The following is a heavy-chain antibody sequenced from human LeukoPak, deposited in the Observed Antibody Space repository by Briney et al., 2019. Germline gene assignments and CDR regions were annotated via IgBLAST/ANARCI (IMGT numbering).Heavy chain of an antibody. Sequence: AGGSLRLSCAASRFTFSSYSMHWVRQAPGKGLEWVALISKDGSITFYADSVKGRFTISRDNSKNTLYLQINSLRTEDTSVYFCARGSYGDFYFDYWGQGTLVTVSS. CDR3: ARGSYGDFYFDY. V-gene: IGHV3-30*04. CDR1: RFTFSSYS. D-gene: IGHD4-17*01. J-gene: IGHJ4*02. CDR2: ISKDGSIT.